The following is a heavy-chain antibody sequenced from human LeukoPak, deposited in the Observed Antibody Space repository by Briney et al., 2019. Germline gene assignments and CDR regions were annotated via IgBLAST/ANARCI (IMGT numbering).Heavy chain of an antibody. CDR3: ARALNYRRYSFHS. V-gene: IGHV4-39*01. Sequence: SETLSLTCSVSGVSICSDDSYYWGWIRQPPGKGLEWIAGITSSGTAHYNPSLESRVTISLDTSSNQFSLRLTFVTAADTAPYYCARALNYRRYSFHSWGQGTKVTVSS. CDR1: GVSICSDDSYY. D-gene: IGHD3-16*02. CDR2: ITSSGTA. J-gene: IGHJ5*02.